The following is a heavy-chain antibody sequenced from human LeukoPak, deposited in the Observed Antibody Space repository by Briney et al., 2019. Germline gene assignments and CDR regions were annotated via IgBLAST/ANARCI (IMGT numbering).Heavy chain of an antibody. J-gene: IGHJ4*02. V-gene: IGHV3-74*01. CDR1: GFTFSSSW. Sequence: GGSLRLSCVASGFTFSSSWMSWVRQAPGKGLVWVSRIASDGSSTTYADSVKGRFNISRDNAKNTLYLQMNSLRVEDTAVYYCARGRPHGNDYWGQGTLVTVSS. CDR3: ARGRPHGNDY. D-gene: IGHD4-23*01. CDR2: IASDGSST.